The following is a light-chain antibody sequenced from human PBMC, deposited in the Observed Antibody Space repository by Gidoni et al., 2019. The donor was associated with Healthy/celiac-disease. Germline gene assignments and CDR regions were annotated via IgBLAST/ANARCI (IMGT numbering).Light chain of an antibody. Sequence: AIQLTQSPSSLSASVGDRVTITCRASQGISSALAWYQQKPGKAPKLLIYDASSLESGVPSRFSGSGSGTDFTLTIISLQPEDFATYYCQQFNSYLPITFGQGTRLEIK. CDR2: DAS. V-gene: IGKV1-13*02. CDR3: QQFNSYLPIT. J-gene: IGKJ5*01. CDR1: QGISSA.